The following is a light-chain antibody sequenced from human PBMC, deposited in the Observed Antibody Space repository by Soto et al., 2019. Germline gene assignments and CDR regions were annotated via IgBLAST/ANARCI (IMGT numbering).Light chain of an antibody. CDR2: GAS. CDR3: MQSTQLPPT. V-gene: IGKV3-20*01. Sequence: EIVLTQSPGTLSLSPGERATLSCRVSQSVSSSYLAWYQQTNGQAPRLLIYGASSRDTGIPDRFSGSGSGTDFTLELSRVETDDVGIYYCMQSTQLPPTFGQGTRLEIK. J-gene: IGKJ5*01. CDR1: QSVSSSY.